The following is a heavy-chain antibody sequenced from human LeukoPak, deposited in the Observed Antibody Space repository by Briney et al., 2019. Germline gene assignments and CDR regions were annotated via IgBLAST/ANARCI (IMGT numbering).Heavy chain of an antibody. CDR1: GFTFSSYA. V-gene: IGHV3-21*01. CDR3: ARDYDILTGSDAFDI. D-gene: IGHD3-9*01. Sequence: GGSLRLSCAASGFTFSSYAMHWVRQAPGKGLEWVSSISSSSSYIYYADSVKGRFTISRDNAKNSLYLQMNSLRAEDTAVYYCARDYDILTGSDAFDIWGQGTMVTVSS. CDR2: ISSSSSYI. J-gene: IGHJ3*02.